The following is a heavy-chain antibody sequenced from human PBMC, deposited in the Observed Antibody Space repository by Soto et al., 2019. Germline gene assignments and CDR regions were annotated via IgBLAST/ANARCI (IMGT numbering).Heavy chain of an antibody. CDR2: ISSSSSTI. J-gene: IGHJ4*02. CDR3: ARAIDYDILTGYPAPTDY. Sequence: SLRLSCAASGFTFSSYSMNWVRQAPGKGLEWVSYISSSSSTIYYADSVKGRFTISRDNAKNSLYLQMNSLRAGDTAVYYCARAIDYDILTGYPAPTDYWGQGTLVTVSS. CDR1: GFTFSSYS. D-gene: IGHD3-9*01. V-gene: IGHV3-48*01.